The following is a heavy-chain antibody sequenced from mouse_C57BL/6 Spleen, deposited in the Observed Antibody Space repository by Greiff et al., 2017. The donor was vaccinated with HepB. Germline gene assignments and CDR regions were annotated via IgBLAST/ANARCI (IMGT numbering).Heavy chain of an antibody. CDR2: IDPSDSYT. V-gene: IGHV1-50*01. Sequence: QVQLQQSGAELVKPGASVKLSCKASGYTFTSYWMQWVKQRPGQGLEWIGEIDPSDSYTNYNQKFKGKATLTVDTSSSTAYMQLSSLTSEDSAVYYCARYDYAYAMDYWGQGTSVTVSS. D-gene: IGHD2-4*01. CDR1: GYTFTSYW. J-gene: IGHJ4*01. CDR3: ARYDYAYAMDY.